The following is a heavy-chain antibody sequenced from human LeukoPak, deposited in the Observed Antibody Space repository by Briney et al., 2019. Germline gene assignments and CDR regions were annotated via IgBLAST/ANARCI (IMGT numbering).Heavy chain of an antibody. D-gene: IGHD1-26*01. J-gene: IGHJ3*02. V-gene: IGHV1-2*02. Sequence: ASVTVSCKASGYTFTGYYMHWVRQAPGQGLEWMGWINPNSGGTNYAQKFQGRVTMTRDTSISTAYMELSRLRSDDTAVYYCARADTIGGSYPYAFDIWGQGTVVTVSS. CDR2: INPNSGGT. CDR1: GYTFTGYY. CDR3: ARADTIGGSYPYAFDI.